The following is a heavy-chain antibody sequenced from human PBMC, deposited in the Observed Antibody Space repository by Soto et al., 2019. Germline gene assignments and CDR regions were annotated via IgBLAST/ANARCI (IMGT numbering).Heavy chain of an antibody. D-gene: IGHD3-10*01. CDR2: ISYDGSNK. Sequence: PWGSLRLSYAASGFTFSSYGMHWVRQAPGKGLEWVAVISYDGSNKYYADSVKGRFTISRDNSKNTLYLQMNSLRAEDTAVYYCAKVLQVWFGEQSTGDFDYWGQGTLVTVSS. CDR1: GFTFSSYG. J-gene: IGHJ4*02. V-gene: IGHV3-30*18. CDR3: AKVLQVWFGEQSTGDFDY.